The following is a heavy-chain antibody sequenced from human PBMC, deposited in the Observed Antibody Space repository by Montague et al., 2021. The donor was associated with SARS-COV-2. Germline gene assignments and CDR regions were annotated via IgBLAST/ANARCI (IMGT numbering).Heavy chain of an antibody. D-gene: IGHD1-1*01. J-gene: IGHJ3*02. CDR2: IDWDDDK. CDR3: VRIVEDSSNFDAFDT. CDR1: GFSLTTSGVS. V-gene: IGHV2-70*01. Sequence: PALVKPTQTLTLTCTFSGFSLTTSGVSVGWMCPPPGKAPEWLALIDWDDDKFYTSSLRTRLTISKDTSKNLVVLTMTNMDPVDTATYYCVRIVEDSSNFDAFDTWGQGAPVIVSS.